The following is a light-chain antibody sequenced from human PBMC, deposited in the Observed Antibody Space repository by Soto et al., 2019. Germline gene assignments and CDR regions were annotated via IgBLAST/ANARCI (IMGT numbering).Light chain of an antibody. CDR1: QSISSW. CDR3: QQYNSYPWT. Sequence: DIQMTQSPSTLSASVGDRVTITCRASQSISSWLAWYQQKPGKAPKLLIYDASSLESGVPSRFSGSASGTEFTLTISSLQPDDFAAYYCQQYNSYPWTFGQGTKVDLK. J-gene: IGKJ1*01. CDR2: DAS. V-gene: IGKV1-5*01.